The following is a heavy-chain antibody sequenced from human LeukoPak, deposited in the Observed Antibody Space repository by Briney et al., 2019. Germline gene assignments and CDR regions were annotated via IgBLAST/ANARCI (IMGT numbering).Heavy chain of an antibody. Sequence: ASVKVSCKASVYTFTSYGISWVRQAPGQGLEWMGWMNPNSGNTGYAQKFQGRVTMTRNTSMSTAYMELSSLRSEDTAVYYCARANYYGSGKKDLDYWGQGTLVTVSS. V-gene: IGHV1-8*02. CDR3: ARANYYGSGKKDLDY. D-gene: IGHD3-10*01. CDR1: VYTFTSYG. J-gene: IGHJ4*02. CDR2: MNPNSGNT.